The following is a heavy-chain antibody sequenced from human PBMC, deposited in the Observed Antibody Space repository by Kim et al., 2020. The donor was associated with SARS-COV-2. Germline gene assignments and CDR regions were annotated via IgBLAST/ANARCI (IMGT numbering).Heavy chain of an antibody. J-gene: IGHJ3*02. CDR3: ARASTVTKEDAFDI. V-gene: IGHV3-30*04. Sequence: GGSLRLSCAASGFTFSSYAMHWVRQAPGKGLEWVAVISYDGSNKYYADSVKGRFTISRDNSKNTLYLQMNSLRAEDTAVYYCARASTVTKEDAFDIWGQGTMVTVSS. D-gene: IGHD4-17*01. CDR1: GFTFSSYA. CDR2: ISYDGSNK.